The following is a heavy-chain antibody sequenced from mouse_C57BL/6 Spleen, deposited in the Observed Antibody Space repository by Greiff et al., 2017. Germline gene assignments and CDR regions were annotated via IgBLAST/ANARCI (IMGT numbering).Heavy chain of an antibody. CDR3: ARRSNWYFDV. CDR1: GFSLSTSGMG. J-gene: IGHJ1*03. CDR2: IYWADDT. Sequence: VPLKESGPGILQSSQTLSLTCSFSGFSLSTSGMGVSWIRQPSGKGLEWLAHIYWADDTRFNPSLKRRRTSSKETYRNQVCLKINSVDTADTATYDWARRSNWYFDVWGTGTTVTVSS. V-gene: IGHV8-12*01.